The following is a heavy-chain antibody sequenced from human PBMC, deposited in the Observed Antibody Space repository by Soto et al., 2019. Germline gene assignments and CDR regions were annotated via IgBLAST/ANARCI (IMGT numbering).Heavy chain of an antibody. CDR3: AKDPTVGDGFDI. Sequence: GGSLRLSCAASGFTFSSYSMNWVRQAPGKGLEWVSSISSSSSYIYYADSVKGRFTISRDNAKNTLYLQMNSLRVEDTAIYYCAKDPTVGDGFDIWGQGTMVTVSS. CDR2: ISSSSSYI. J-gene: IGHJ3*02. V-gene: IGHV3-21*04. D-gene: IGHD1-26*01. CDR1: GFTFSSYS.